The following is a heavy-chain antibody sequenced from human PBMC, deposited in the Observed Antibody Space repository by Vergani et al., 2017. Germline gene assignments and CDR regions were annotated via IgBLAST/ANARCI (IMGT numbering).Heavy chain of an antibody. Sequence: QITLKESGPTLVKPTQTLTLTCTFSGFSLSTSGVGVGWIRQPPGKALEWLALIYWDDDKRYSPSLKSRLTITKDTSKNQVVLTMTNMDPVDTATYYCAHDIVATPETPDAFDIWGQGTMVTVSS. D-gene: IGHD5-12*01. J-gene: IGHJ3*02. V-gene: IGHV2-5*02. CDR2: IYWDDDK. CDR1: GFSLSTSGVG. CDR3: AHDIVATPETPDAFDI.